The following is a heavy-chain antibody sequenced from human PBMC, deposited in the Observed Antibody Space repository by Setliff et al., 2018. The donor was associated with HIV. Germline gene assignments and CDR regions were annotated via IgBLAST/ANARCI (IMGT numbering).Heavy chain of an antibody. J-gene: IGHJ6*03. CDR2: IWYDGSNK. V-gene: IGHV3-33*01. D-gene: IGHD2-15*01. CDR1: GFTFSSYS. Sequence: GGSLRLSCAASGFTFSSYSMHWVRQAPGKGLEWVAVIWYDGSNKYYADSVKGRFTISRDTSKDTLYLQMNSLRAEDTAVYYCARVVGVAPYYYMDVWGKGTTVTVSS. CDR3: ARVVGVAPYYYMDV.